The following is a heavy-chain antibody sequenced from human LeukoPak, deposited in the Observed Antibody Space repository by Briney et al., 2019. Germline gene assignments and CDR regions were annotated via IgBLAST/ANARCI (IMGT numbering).Heavy chain of an antibody. Sequence: SVKVSCKASGGTFSSYAISWVRQAPGQGLEWMGGIIPIFGTANYAQKFQGRVTITADESTSTAYMELSSLRSEDTAVYYCARWRYYYYYMDVWGRGTTVTVSS. CDR3: ARWRYYYYYMDV. CDR2: IIPIFGTA. V-gene: IGHV1-69*01. CDR1: GGTFSSYA. J-gene: IGHJ6*03. D-gene: IGHD5-12*01.